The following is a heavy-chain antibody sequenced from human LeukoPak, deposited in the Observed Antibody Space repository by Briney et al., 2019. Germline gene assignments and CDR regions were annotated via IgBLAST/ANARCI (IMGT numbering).Heavy chain of an antibody. D-gene: IGHD2-15*01. CDR2: IYHSGST. CDR1: GGSISSSNW. V-gene: IGHV4-4*02. J-gene: IGHJ3*02. Sequence: SETLSLTCAVSGGSISSSNWWSWVRQPPGKGLEWIGEIYHSGSTNYNPSLKSRVTISVDTSKNQFSLKLSSVTAADTAVYYCARVVLGYCSGGSCYPHAFDIWGQGTMVTVSS. CDR3: ARVVLGYCSGGSCYPHAFDI.